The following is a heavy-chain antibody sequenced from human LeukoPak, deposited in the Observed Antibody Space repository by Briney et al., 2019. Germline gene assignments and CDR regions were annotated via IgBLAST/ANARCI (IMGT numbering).Heavy chain of an antibody. V-gene: IGHV3-23*01. CDR3: ARDLRMT. Sequence: GGSLRLSCAASGFTFSTYAMSWVRQAPGKGLEWVSTISGSGDSTYSADSVKGRFTISRDNSKNTLYLQMSSLRAEDTAVYYCARDLRMTWGQGTLVTVSS. J-gene: IGHJ4*02. D-gene: IGHD5/OR15-5a*01. CDR2: ISGSGDST. CDR1: GFTFSTYA.